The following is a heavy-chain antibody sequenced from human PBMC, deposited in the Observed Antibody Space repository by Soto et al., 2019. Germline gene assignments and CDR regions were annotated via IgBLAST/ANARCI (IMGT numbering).Heavy chain of an antibody. V-gene: IGHV4-30-2*01. D-gene: IGHD1-26*01. CDR1: GGSISSGGYS. J-gene: IGHJ4*02. Sequence: LSLTCAVSGGSISSGGYSWSWSRQPPGKGLEWIGYIYHSGSTYYNPSLKSRVTISVDRSKNQFSLKLSSVTAADTAVYYCAREAYGIVGERYFDYWGQGTLVTVSS. CDR3: AREAYGIVGERYFDY. CDR2: IYHSGST.